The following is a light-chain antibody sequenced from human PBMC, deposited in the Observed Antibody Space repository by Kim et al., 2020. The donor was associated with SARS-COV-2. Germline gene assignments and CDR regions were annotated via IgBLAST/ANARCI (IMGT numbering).Light chain of an antibody. CDR3: EQYDSYPRT. CDR1: QGISSW. Sequence: DIQMTQSPSLVYASVGDTVTITCRASQGISSWLAWYQQKPEKALKSVIYAASSLQSGVPSRFSGSGSGTDFTLTINSLQPEDFATYYGEQYDSYPRTFGKGTKVDIK. V-gene: IGKV1D-16*01. CDR2: AAS. J-gene: IGKJ1*01.